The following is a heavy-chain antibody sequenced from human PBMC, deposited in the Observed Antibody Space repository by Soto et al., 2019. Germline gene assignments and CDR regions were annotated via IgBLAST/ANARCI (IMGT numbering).Heavy chain of an antibody. V-gene: IGHV3-48*02. J-gene: IGHJ6*02. CDR1: GFTFSSYS. Sequence: GGSLRLSCAASGFTFSSYSMNWVRQAPGKGLEWVSYISSSSSTIYYADSVKGRFTISRDNAKNSLYLQMNSLRDEDTAVYYCAREYYDSSDYYYGMDVWGQGTTVTVSS. D-gene: IGHD3-22*01. CDR2: ISSSSSTI. CDR3: AREYYDSSDYYYGMDV.